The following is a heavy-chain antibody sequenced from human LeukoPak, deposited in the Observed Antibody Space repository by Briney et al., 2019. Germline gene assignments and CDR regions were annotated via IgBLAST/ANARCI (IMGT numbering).Heavy chain of an antibody. D-gene: IGHD5-12*01. J-gene: IGHJ4*02. CDR3: ARQMGYSGYDNFDY. Sequence: GESLQISCKGSGYSFTSYWIGWVRPMPGKGLEWMGIIYPGYSDTRYSPSFQGQVTISADKSISTAYLQWSSLKASDTAMYYCARQMGYSGYDNFDYWGQGTLVTVSS. V-gene: IGHV5-51*01. CDR1: GYSFTSYW. CDR2: IYPGYSDT.